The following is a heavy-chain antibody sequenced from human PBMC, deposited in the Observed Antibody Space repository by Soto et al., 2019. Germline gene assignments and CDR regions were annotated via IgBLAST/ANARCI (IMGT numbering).Heavy chain of an antibody. V-gene: IGHV1-69*13. CDR3: ARVGIYGDYSHYYGMDV. J-gene: IGHJ6*02. CDR2: IIPIFGTA. Sequence: SVKVSCKASGGTFSSYAISWVRQAPGQGLEWMGGIIPIFGTANYAQKFQGRVTITADESTSTAYMELSSLRSEDTAVYYCARVGIYGDYSHYYGMDVWGQGTTVTVSS. CDR1: GGTFSSYA. D-gene: IGHD4-17*01.